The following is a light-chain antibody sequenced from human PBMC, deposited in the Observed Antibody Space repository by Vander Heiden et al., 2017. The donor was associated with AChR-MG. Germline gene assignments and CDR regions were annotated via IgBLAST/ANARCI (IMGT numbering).Light chain of an antibody. CDR2: SAS. V-gene: IGKV1-12*01. CDR1: QNIRTW. CDR3: EEASNFPIT. J-gene: IGKJ5*01. Sequence: DIQMTQSPSSVSASVGDRVTITCRASQNIRTWLAWYQQKPGQAPRLLIYSASTLESGVPSRFSGSGSGTEFTLTISGLQPEGFATYYCEEASNFPITFGQGTRLEIK.